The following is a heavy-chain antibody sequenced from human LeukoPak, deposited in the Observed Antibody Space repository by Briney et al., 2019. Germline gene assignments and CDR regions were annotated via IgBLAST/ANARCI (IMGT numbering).Heavy chain of an antibody. D-gene: IGHD3-10*01. CDR1: GASISGSGYY. CDR2: IYDSGST. J-gene: IGHJ4*02. CDR3: ARLDVLLWFGELRGHFDY. Sequence: SETLSLTCTVSGASISGSGYYWGWIRQPPGKGLEWIGNIYDSGSTYYNASLQSRVTISIDTSKNQFSLKLSSVTAADTAVYYCARLDVLLWFGELRGHFDYWGQGTLVTVSS. V-gene: IGHV4-39*07.